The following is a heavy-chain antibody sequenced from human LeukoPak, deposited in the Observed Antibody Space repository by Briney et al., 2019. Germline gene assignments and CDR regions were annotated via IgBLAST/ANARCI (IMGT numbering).Heavy chain of an antibody. CDR1: GFTFSSYA. CDR3: AKDGARVLPSTINDY. V-gene: IGHV3-23*01. CDR2: ISGSGGST. Sequence: GGSLRLSCAASGFTFSSYAMSWVRQAPGKGLEWVSTISGSGGSTYYADSVKGRFTISSDSSKNTLYLQMNSLRAEDTAVYYCAKDGARVLPSTINDYWGQGTLVTVSS. J-gene: IGHJ4*02. D-gene: IGHD2-2*02.